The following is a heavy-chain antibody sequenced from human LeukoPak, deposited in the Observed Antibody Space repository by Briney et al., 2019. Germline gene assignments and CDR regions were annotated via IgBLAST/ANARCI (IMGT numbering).Heavy chain of an antibody. J-gene: IGHJ4*02. CDR3: ARYYYDSSGYYSYYFDY. D-gene: IGHD3-22*01. CDR2: IYYSGST. CDR1: GGSISTSNYY. Sequence: SETLSLTCTVSGGSISTSNYYWGWIRQPPGKGLEWIGNIYYSGSTYYNLSLKSRVTISVDTSKNQFSLKLSSVTAADTAVYYCARYYYDSSGYYSYYFDYWGQGTLVTVSS. V-gene: IGHV4-39*07.